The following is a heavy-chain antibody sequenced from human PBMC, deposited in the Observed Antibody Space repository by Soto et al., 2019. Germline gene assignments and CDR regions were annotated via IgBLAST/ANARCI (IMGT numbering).Heavy chain of an antibody. CDR3: ATGYSYGPREANY. CDR2: IYYSGST. CDR1: GGSISSSSYY. D-gene: IGHD5-18*01. V-gene: IGHV4-39*01. J-gene: IGHJ4*02. Sequence: QLQLQESGPGLVKPSETLSLTCTVSGGSISSSSYYWGWIRQPPGKGLEWIGSIYYSGSTYYNPSLKSRVTISVDTSKNQFSLKLSSVTAADTAVYYCATGYSYGPREANYWGQGTLVTVSS.